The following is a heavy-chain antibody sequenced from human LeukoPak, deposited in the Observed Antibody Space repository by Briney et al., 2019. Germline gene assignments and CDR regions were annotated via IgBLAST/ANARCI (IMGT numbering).Heavy chain of an antibody. V-gene: IGHV1-8*01. CDR2: INPNSGNT. J-gene: IGHJ4*02. CDR3: ARGGSGWYYDFWSGYYDQVDY. D-gene: IGHD3-3*01. Sequence: ASVQVSCKASGYTFTSYDIHWLRPATGKGLAWMGWINPNSGNTGYAQKFQGRVTMTRNTSISTAYMELSSLRSEDTAVYYCARGGSGWYYDFWSGYYDQVDYWGQGTLVTVSS. CDR1: GYTFTSYD.